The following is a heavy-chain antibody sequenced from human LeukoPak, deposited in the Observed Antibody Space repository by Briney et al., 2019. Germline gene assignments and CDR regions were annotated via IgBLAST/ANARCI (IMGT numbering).Heavy chain of an antibody. V-gene: IGHV3-23*01. Sequence: GGSLRLSCAASGFTFSSYAMSWVRQAPGKGLGWVSAISGSGGSTYYADSVKGRFTISRDNSKNTLYLQMNSLRAEDTAVYYCARNRGAPTLFYWGQGTLVTVSS. CDR3: ARNRGAPTLFY. D-gene: IGHD7-27*01. CDR2: ISGSGGST. CDR1: GFTFSSYA. J-gene: IGHJ4*02.